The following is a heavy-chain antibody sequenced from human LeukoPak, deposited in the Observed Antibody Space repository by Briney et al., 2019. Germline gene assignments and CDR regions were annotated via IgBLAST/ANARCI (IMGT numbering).Heavy chain of an antibody. V-gene: IGHV4-39*02. CDR1: GGSISSSSYY. CDR3: ARDRVDYDSSGYYSFDY. CDR2: IYYSGST. D-gene: IGHD3-22*01. J-gene: IGHJ4*02. Sequence: SETLSLTCTVSGGSISSSSYYWGWIRQPPGKELESIGSIYYSGSTYYNPSLKSRVTISVDTSKNQFSLKLSSVTAADTAVYYCARDRVDYDSSGYYSFDYWGQGTLVTVSS.